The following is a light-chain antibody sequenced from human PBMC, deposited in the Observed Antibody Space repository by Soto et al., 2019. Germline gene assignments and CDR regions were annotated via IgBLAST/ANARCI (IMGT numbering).Light chain of an antibody. CDR2: KIS. Sequence: DVVMTQTPLSSPVTLGQPASISCRSSESLVHSDGNTYLSWLHQRPGQPPRVLIYKISDRFSGVPDRVSGSGAGTDFTLKISRVEAEDVGVYYCMQATHIPRTFGQGTKVEIK. J-gene: IGKJ1*01. V-gene: IGKV2-24*01. CDR3: MQATHIPRT. CDR1: ESLVHSDGNTY.